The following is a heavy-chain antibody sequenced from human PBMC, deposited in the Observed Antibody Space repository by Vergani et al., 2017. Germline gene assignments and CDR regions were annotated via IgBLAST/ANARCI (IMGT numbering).Heavy chain of an antibody. CDR3: AKAPVRLLGWDFDL. D-gene: IGHD6-25*01. CDR2: ISGSGGST. J-gene: IGHJ2*01. Sequence: EVQLLESGGGLVKPGGSLRLSCAASGFTFSSYAMSWVRQAPGEGLEWVSAISGSGGSTYYADSVKGRFTISRDNSKNTLYLQMNSLRAEDTAVYYCAKAPVRLLGWDFDLWGRGTPVTVSS. V-gene: IGHV3-23*01. CDR1: GFTFSSYA.